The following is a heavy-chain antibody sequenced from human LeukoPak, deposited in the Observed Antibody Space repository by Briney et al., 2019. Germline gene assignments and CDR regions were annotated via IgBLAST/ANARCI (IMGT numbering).Heavy chain of an antibody. J-gene: IGHJ5*02. D-gene: IGHD5-18*01. CDR2: INPSGGST. V-gene: IGHV1-46*01. CDR3: ARGLNSYGQYNWFDR. CDR1: GYTFTSYY. Sequence: ASVKVSCKASGYTFTSYYMHWVRQAPGQGLEWMGIINPSGGSTSYAQKFQGRVTMTRDTSTSTVYMELSSLRSEDTAVYYCARGLNSYGQYNWFDRWGQGTLVTVSS.